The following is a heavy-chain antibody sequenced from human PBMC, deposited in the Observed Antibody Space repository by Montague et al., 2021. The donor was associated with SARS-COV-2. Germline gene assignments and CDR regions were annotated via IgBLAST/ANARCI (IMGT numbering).Heavy chain of an antibody. CDR2: IYSGGST. V-gene: IGHV3-53*01. J-gene: IGHJ4*02. D-gene: IGHD2-15*01. Sequence: SLRLSFAASVLIVSSNYMSWVRQAPGKGLEWVSVIYSGGSTYYADSVKGRFTISRDNSKNTLYLQMNTLSAEDTAVYYCARGGSGGSCYSPPCYFDDWGQGNLVTVSS. CDR3: ARGGSGGSCYSPPCYFDD. CDR1: VLIVSSNY.